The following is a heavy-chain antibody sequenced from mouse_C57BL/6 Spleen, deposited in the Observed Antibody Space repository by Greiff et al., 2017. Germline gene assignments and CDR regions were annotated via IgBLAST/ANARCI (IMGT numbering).Heavy chain of an antibody. V-gene: IGHV1-80*01. CDR1: GYAFSSYW. Sequence: QVQLKQSGAELVKPGASVKISCKASGYAFSSYWMNWVKQRPGKGLEWIGQIYPGDGDTNYNGKFKGKATLTADKSSSTAYMQLSSLTSEDSAVYFCARNSDYDVRAMDYWGQGTSVTVSS. J-gene: IGHJ4*01. D-gene: IGHD2-4*01. CDR2: IYPGDGDT. CDR3: ARNSDYDVRAMDY.